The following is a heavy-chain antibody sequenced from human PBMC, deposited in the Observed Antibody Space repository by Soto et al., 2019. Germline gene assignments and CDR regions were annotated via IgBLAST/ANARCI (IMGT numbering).Heavy chain of an antibody. CDR1: GYSFTSYW. D-gene: IGHD2-2*02. CDR3: TRLGYCSSTSCYTHGDYYGMDV. V-gene: IGHV5-10-1*01. CDR2: IDPSDSYT. J-gene: IGHJ6*02. Sequence: GESLKISCKGSGYSFTSYWISWVRQMPGKGLEWMGRIDPSDSYTNYSPSFQGHVTISADKSISTAYLQWSSLKASDTAMYYCTRLGYCSSTSCYTHGDYYGMDVWGQGTTVTVSS.